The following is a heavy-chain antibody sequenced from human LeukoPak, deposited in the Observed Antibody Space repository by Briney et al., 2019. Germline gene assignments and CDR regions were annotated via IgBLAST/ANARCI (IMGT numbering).Heavy chain of an antibody. J-gene: IGHJ4*02. V-gene: IGHV4-39*07. CDR1: GGSISSSSYY. CDR2: VFYSRST. CDR3: ARAPELWFGEF. D-gene: IGHD3-10*01. Sequence: SETLSLTCTVSGGSISSSSYYWGWIRQPPGKGLEWIGSVFYSRSTFYNPSLKSRVTISVDTSKNQFSLKLSSVTAADTAVHYCARAPELWFGEFWGQGTLVTVSS.